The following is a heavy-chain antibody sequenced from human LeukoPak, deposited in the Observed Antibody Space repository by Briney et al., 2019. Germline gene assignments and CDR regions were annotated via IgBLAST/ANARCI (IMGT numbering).Heavy chain of an antibody. CDR1: GYTFTSYG. J-gene: IGHJ4*02. CDR3: ARSTPARYTSGWPLFDY. V-gene: IGHV1-18*04. D-gene: IGHD6-19*01. CDR2: INVYNGQT. Sequence: GSVKVSCKTSGYTFTSYGLNWVRQAPGQGLEWMAWINVYNGQTNYAPSLQGRLTMTTDTSTSTAYMELRSLRSDDTAVYYCARSTPARYTSGWPLFDYWGQGTLVTVSS.